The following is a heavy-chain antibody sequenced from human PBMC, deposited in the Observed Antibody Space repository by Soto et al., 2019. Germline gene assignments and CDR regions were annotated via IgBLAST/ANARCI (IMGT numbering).Heavy chain of an antibody. CDR2: INAGNGNT. D-gene: IGHD3-9*01. CDR1: GYTFTSYA. V-gene: IGHV1-3*05. J-gene: IGHJ6*02. CDR3: ARNYDILTGYYPYYYYYGMDV. Sequence: QVQLVQSGAEEKKPGASVKVSCKASGYTFTSYAMHWVRQAPGQRLEWMGWINAGNGNTKYSQKFQGRVTITRDTSASRAYMELSSLRSEDTAVYYCARNYDILTGYYPYYYYYGMDVWGQGTTVTVSS.